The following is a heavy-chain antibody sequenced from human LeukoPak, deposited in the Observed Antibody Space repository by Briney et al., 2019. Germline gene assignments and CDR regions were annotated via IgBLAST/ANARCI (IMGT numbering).Heavy chain of an antibody. CDR2: INHSGST. CDR3: ARGRRYDFWSG. V-gene: IGHV4-34*01. CDR1: GGSFSGYY. D-gene: IGHD3-3*01. Sequence: PSETLSLTCAVYGGSFSGYYWSWIRQPPGKGLEWIGEINHSGSTNYNPSLKSRVTISVDTSKNQFSLKLSSVTAADTAVYYCARGRRYDFWSGWGQGTLVTVSS. J-gene: IGHJ4*02.